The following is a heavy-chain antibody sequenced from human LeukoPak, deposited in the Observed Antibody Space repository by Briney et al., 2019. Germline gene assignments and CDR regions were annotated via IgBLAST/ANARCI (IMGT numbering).Heavy chain of an antibody. CDR2: IYSGGST. Sequence: PGGSLRLSCAASGFTVSSNYMSWVRRAPGKGLEWVSVIYSGGSTYYADSVKGRFTISRDNSKNTLYLQMNSLRAEDTAAYYCARDPYYYDSSGYSTYWGQGTLVTVSS. CDR3: ARDPYYYDSSGYSTY. CDR1: GFTVSSNY. V-gene: IGHV3-66*01. J-gene: IGHJ4*02. D-gene: IGHD3-22*01.